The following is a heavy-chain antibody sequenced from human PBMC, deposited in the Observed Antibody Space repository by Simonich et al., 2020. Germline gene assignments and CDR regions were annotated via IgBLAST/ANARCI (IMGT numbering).Heavy chain of an antibody. V-gene: IGHV4-38-2*01. CDR3: ARVGYSNYYYYGMDV. D-gene: IGHD6-13*01. J-gene: IGHJ6*02. CDR2: IYHNGST. CDR1: GYSISSGYY. Sequence: QVQLQESGPGLVKPSETLSLTCAVSGYSISSGYYWGWIRQPPGMGLEWIVSIYHNGSTYYNPSLKSRVTISVDTAKNQFSLKLSSVTAADTAVYYCARVGYSNYYYYGMDVWGQGTTVTVSS.